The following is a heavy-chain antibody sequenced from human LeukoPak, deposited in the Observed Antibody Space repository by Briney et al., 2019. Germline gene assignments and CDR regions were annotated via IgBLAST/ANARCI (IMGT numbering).Heavy chain of an antibody. Sequence: SETLSLTRTVSGGSIRSYYGSWIRQPPGKGLETIGYICNSGNTDYNASLKIRVTRSVDKTKHYLHLKLISVDATDASVYYCEEHGAYYGIDVWGQGTTVTVSS. V-gene: IGHV4-59*08. D-gene: IGHD4/OR15-4a*01. CDR1: GGSIRSYY. CDR2: ICNSGNT. J-gene: IGHJ6*02. CDR3: EEHGAYYGIDV.